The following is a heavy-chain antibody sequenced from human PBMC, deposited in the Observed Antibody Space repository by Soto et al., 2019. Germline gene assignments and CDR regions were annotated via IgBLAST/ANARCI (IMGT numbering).Heavy chain of an antibody. Sequence: PGGSLRLSCVTSGFTFSGHAMSWVRQAPGKGLEWVSVINDVGETFYADSVKGRFTISRDNSKNTVYLQMNSLRAEDTATYYCARRPFHHFEYWGQGALVTVSS. CDR1: GFTFSGHA. D-gene: IGHD3-3*02. CDR2: INDVGET. CDR3: ARRPFHHFEY. J-gene: IGHJ4*02. V-gene: IGHV3-23*01.